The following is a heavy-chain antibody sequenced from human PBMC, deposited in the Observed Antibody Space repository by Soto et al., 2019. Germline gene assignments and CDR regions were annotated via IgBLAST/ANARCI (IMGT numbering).Heavy chain of an antibody. Sequence: WESXRLSCSSSGCTFSDHYMCWFRQAPGKGLEWVGRTRNKANSYTTDYAASVKVRFTISRDDSRNSLYLQMNSLKTEDTAVYYCARPSNSGNHFDYWGQGTLVTVSS. CDR1: GCTFSDHY. CDR2: TRNKANSYTT. J-gene: IGHJ4*02. D-gene: IGHD1-26*01. CDR3: ARPSNSGNHFDY. V-gene: IGHV3-72*01.